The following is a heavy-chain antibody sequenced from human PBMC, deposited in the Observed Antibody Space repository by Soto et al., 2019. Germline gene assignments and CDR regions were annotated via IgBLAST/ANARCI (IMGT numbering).Heavy chain of an antibody. CDR2: ISGDSGNT. CDR1: GYMFTKSA. CDR3: ARDGVAAGNINFDY. Sequence: ASVKVSCKASGYMFTKSAMHWVRQAPGQRLEWMGWISGDSGNTKYSPKLQDRVTITRDTSASTAYMELSSLRSEDTALYYCARDGVAAGNINFDYWGQGTLVTVSS. D-gene: IGHD6-19*01. J-gene: IGHJ4*01. V-gene: IGHV1-3*01.